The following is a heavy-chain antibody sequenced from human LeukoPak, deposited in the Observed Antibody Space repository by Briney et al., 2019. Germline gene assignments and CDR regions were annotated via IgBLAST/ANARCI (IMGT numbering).Heavy chain of an antibody. CDR2: IKEDGSEK. J-gene: IGHJ4*02. Sequence: GGSLRLSCAGSGFTFSSYWMSWVRQAPGKGLEWVANIKEDGSEKYYVDSVKGRFTISRDNAKNAMYLQMNSLRAEDTAVYYCARGLAISSSGWYDTFDYWGQGALVTVSS. CDR1: GFTFSSYW. D-gene: IGHD6-19*01. CDR3: ARGLAISSSGWYDTFDY. V-gene: IGHV3-7*01.